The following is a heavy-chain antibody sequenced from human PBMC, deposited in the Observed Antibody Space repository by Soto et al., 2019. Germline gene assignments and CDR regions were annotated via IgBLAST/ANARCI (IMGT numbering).Heavy chain of an antibody. CDR3: VRNRRYSGGDYYYGMDA. Sequence: ITLKESGPTLVKPTQTLTLTCTFSGFSLNTGGVGVGWVRQPRGKAMQWLALIYWDDDERYRPSLRSRLNNTKDTINNQVVLTMTNMDPEDTATYYCVRNRRYSGGDYYYGMDAWGQGTTFTFSS. V-gene: IGHV2-5*02. CDR2: IYWDDDE. CDR1: GFSLNTGGVG. D-gene: IGHD2-8*02. J-gene: IGHJ6*02.